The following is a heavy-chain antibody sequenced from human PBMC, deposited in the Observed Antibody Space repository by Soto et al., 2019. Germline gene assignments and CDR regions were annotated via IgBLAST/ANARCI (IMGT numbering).Heavy chain of an antibody. V-gene: IGHV1-18*01. J-gene: IGHJ4*02. D-gene: IGHD3-22*01. CDR3: ARDTDSSGYYFDY. CDR1: GYSFTRYG. Sequence: ASVKVSCKASGYSFTRYGIGWARQAPGQGLEWMGWINAYNGNTKYAQKLQGRVTMTTDTSTSTAYMELRSLRSDDTAVYYCARDTDSSGYYFDYWGQGTLVTVSS. CDR2: INAYNGNT.